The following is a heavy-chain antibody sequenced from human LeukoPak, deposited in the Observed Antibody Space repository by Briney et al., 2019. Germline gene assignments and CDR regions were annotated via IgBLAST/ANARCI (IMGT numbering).Heavy chain of an antibody. CDR3: AKSGFHCSGGRCYTCDY. J-gene: IGHJ4*02. CDR2: IYASGDST. D-gene: IGHD2-15*01. V-gene: IGHV3-23*01. Sequence: PGGSLRLSCAASGFTFSSYAMGWVRQAPGKGLEWVSGIYASGDSTYYGDSVKGRFTVSRDNSKSTLYLEMNSLRAEDTDVYYCAKSGFHCSGGRCYTCDYWGQGTLVTVSS. CDR1: GFTFSSYA.